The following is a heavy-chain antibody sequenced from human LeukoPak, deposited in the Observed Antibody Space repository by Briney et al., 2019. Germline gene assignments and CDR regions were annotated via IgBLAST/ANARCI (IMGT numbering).Heavy chain of an antibody. CDR1: GYTFTNYG. CDR2: ISAFNGNT. V-gene: IGHV1-18*01. Sequence: GASVKVCCKGSGYTFTNYGISWLRQVPGQGLEWKGWISAFNGNTNIAQKFQGRVTMTIDTSTSTAYMERRRLRSDDTAVYYCARDKEDYYGSGSFDYWGREPWSPSPQ. D-gene: IGHD3-10*01. J-gene: IGHJ4*02. CDR3: ARDKEDYYGSGSFDY.